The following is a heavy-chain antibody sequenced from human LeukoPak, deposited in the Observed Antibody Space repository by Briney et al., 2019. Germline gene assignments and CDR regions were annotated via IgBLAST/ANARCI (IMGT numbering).Heavy chain of an antibody. CDR2: IYYSGST. V-gene: IGHV4-39*01. Sequence: SETLSLTCTVSGGSISSSSYYWGWIRQPPGKGLECIGSIYYSGSTYYNPSLKSRVTISVDTSKNQFSLKLSSVTAADTAVYYCAGGYCSSTSCYRSFDYWGQGTLVTVSS. CDR3: AGGYCSSTSCYRSFDY. CDR1: GGSISSSSYY. D-gene: IGHD2-2*02. J-gene: IGHJ4*02.